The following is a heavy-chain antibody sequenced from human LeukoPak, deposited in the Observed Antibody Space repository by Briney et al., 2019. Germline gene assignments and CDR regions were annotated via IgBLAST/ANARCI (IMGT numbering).Heavy chain of an antibody. CDR3: ETADYDGSVYDPDSFDI. J-gene: IGHJ3*02. CDR1: GYTFTGYY. D-gene: IGHD3-22*01. V-gene: IGHV1-2*02. Sequence: ASVKVSCKASGYTFTGYYMHWVRPAPGQGLGWMGWINPNSGGTNYPQKFQGRVTLTRDTSITTAYMYLSRLRSDDTAVYYCETADYDGSVYDPDSFDIWGQGTMVTVSS. CDR2: INPNSGGT.